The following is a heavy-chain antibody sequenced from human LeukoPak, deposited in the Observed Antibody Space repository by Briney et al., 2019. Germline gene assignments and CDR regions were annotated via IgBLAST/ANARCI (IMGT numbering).Heavy chain of an antibody. CDR3: AGSGYPEGLDF. CDR2: IWYDGSNK. Sequence: GGSPRLSCAASGFIFSSYNMHWVRQAPGKGLEWVAIIWYDGSNKYYADSVKGRFTISRDNSKKTLYLQMNSLRAEDTAVYYCAGSGYPEGLDFWGQGTLVTVSS. V-gene: IGHV3-33*01. D-gene: IGHD3-22*01. J-gene: IGHJ4*02. CDR1: GFIFSSYN.